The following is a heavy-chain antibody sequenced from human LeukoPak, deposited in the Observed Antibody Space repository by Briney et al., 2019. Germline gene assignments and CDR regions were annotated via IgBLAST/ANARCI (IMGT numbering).Heavy chain of an antibody. J-gene: IGHJ3*02. D-gene: IGHD5-12*01. CDR3: AREYSGYDGDAFDM. Sequence: KTGGSLRLSCAASGFTFSNYHMSWVRQAPGKGLEWVSYSSTSGYTTYYADSVKGRFTISRDNARNSLYLQMNSLRAEDTAVYYCAREYSGYDGDAFDMWGQGTMVTVSS. CDR1: GFTFSNYH. CDR2: SSTSGYTT. V-gene: IGHV3-11*04.